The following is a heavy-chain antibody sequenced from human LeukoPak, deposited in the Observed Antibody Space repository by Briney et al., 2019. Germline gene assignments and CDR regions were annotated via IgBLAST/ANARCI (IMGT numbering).Heavy chain of an antibody. V-gene: IGHV4-34*01. D-gene: IGHD1-26*01. Sequence: PSETLSLTCAVYGGSFSGYYWSWLRQPPGKGLEWIGEINHSGSTNYNPSLKSRVTISVDTSKNQFSLKLSSVTAADTAVYYCARQGSGSYNYYYGMDVWGQGTTVTVSS. CDR2: INHSGST. J-gene: IGHJ6*02. CDR1: GGSFSGYY. CDR3: ARQGSGSYNYYYGMDV.